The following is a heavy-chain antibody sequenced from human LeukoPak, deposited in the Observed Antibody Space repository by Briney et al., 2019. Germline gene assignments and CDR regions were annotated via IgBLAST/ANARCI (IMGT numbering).Heavy chain of an antibody. D-gene: IGHD3-10*01. CDR3: TTVVWFGELLGY. J-gene: IGHJ4*02. V-gene: IGHV3-15*04. CDR2: IESNIDGGST. Sequence: GGSLRLSCKASGFTFSSHWMSWVRQAPGKGLEWVGRIESNIDGGSTDYAAPVKGRFTISRDDSRKTLFLQMNSLKTEDTAVYYCTTVVWFGELLGYWGQGVLVTVSS. CDR1: GFTFSSHW.